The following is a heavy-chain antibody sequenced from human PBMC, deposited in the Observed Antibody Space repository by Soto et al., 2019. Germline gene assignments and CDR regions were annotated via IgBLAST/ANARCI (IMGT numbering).Heavy chain of an antibody. J-gene: IGHJ4*02. CDR3: ARSGVGPINPASGTDY. D-gene: IGHD3-10*01. CDR2: IYPGDSDT. CDR1: GYSFSSHW. V-gene: IGHV5-51*01. Sequence: PGESLKISCKGSGYSFSSHWIGWVRQMPGKGLEWMGIIYPGDSDTRYSPSFQGQVTISADKSISTAYLQWSSLKTSDTAMYSCARSGVGPINPASGTDYWGQGTLVTVPP.